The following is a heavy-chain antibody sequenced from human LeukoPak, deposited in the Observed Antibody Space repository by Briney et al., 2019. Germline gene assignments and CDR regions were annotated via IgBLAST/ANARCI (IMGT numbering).Heavy chain of an antibody. V-gene: IGHV3-23*01. CDR2: ISDGGDNI. CDR3: AKVQDPTRVTTNFDN. D-gene: IGHD4-17*01. Sequence: GGSLRLSCAASGFTFSSYAMSWVRQAPGKGLEWVAAISDGGDNIWYAGSVKGRFTISRDDSKNMLYLQMNSLRGEDTAVYYCAKVQDPTRVTTNFDNWGQGTLSPSPQ. CDR1: GFTFSSYA. J-gene: IGHJ4*02.